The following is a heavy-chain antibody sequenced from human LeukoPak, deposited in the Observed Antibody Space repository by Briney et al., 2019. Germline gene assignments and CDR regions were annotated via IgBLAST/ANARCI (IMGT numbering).Heavy chain of an antibody. Sequence: SETLSLTCTVSGGSISSSSYYWGWIRQPPGKGLEWIGSLYYSGSTYYNPSLKSRVTISVDTSKNQFSLKLSSVTAADTAVYYCARPEYSSSSVYYFDYWGQGTLVTVSS. CDR1: GGSISSSSYY. CDR2: LYYSGST. D-gene: IGHD6-6*01. J-gene: IGHJ4*02. V-gene: IGHV4-39*01. CDR3: ARPEYSSSSVYYFDY.